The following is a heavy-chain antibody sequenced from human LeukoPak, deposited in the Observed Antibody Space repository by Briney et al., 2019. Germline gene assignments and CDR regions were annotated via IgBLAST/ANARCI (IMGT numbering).Heavy chain of an antibody. CDR1: GFTFSSYS. D-gene: IGHD3-16*02. Sequence: SGGSLRLSCAASGFTFSSYSMNWVRQAPGKGLEWVSAISGSGGSTYYADSVKGRFTISRDNSKNTLYLQMNSLRAEDTAVYYCAKDVVWGSYRYSDYWGRGTLVTVSS. J-gene: IGHJ4*02. CDR2: ISGSGGST. V-gene: IGHV3-23*01. CDR3: AKDVVWGSYRYSDY.